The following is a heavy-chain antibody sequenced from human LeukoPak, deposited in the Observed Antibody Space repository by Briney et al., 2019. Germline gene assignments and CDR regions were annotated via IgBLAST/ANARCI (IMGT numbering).Heavy chain of an antibody. V-gene: IGHV1-2*02. J-gene: IGHJ5*02. CDR2: INPNSGGT. D-gene: IGHD3-10*01. CDR3: ARGVNDYGSTGWFDP. Sequence: ASVKVSCKASGYTFTGYYMHWVRQAPGQGLEWMGWINPNSGGTNYAQKFQGRVTMTRDTSTSTAYMELSRLRSDDTAVYYCARGVNDYGSTGWFDPWGQGTLVTVSS. CDR1: GYTFTGYY.